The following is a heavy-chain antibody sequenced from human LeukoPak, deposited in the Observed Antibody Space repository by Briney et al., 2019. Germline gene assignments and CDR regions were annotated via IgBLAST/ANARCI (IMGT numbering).Heavy chain of an antibody. CDR1: GGTFSSYA. D-gene: IGHD4-17*01. Sequence: SVKVSCKASGGTFSSYAISWVRQAPEQGLEWMGGIIPIFGTANYAQKFQGRVTITTDESTSTAYMELSSLRSEDTAVYYCARGPMTTVTPFDYWGQGTLVTVSS. CDR2: IIPIFGTA. V-gene: IGHV1-69*05. J-gene: IGHJ4*02. CDR3: ARGPMTTVTPFDY.